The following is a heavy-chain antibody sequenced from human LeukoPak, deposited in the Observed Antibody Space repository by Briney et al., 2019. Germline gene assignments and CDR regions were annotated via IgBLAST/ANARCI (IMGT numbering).Heavy chain of an antibody. J-gene: IGHJ4*02. CDR3: ARRTYYDILTGYPDY. CDR1: GYTFTSYG. Sequence: ASVKVSCKASGYTFTSYGISWVRQAPGQGLEWMGWIGAYNGNTNYAQKLQGRVTMTTDTSTSTAYMELRSLRSDDTAVYYCARRTYYDILTGYPDYWGQGTLATVSS. V-gene: IGHV1-18*04. D-gene: IGHD3-9*01. CDR2: IGAYNGNT.